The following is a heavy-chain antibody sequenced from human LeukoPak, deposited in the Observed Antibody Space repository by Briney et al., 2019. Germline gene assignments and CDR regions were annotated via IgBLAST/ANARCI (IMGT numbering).Heavy chain of an antibody. CDR3: ARVAVSGINSRYEIDY. CDR2: VNHSGGT. V-gene: IGHV4-34*01. D-gene: IGHD6-19*01. J-gene: IGHJ4*02. CDR1: GGSFSGYF. Sequence: SETLSLTCAVYGGSFSGYFWNWLRQPPGKGLEWIGEVNHSGGTNYNPSLKSRVTISLDTSKNKFSLKLSSVTAADTAVYYCARVAVSGINSRYEIDYWGQGTLVTVSS.